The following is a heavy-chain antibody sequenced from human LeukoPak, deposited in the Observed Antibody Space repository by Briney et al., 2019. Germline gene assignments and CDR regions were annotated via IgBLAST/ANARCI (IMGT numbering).Heavy chain of an antibody. Sequence: SETLSLTCTVSGGSISSYYWSWIRQPPGKGLEWIGEINHSGSTNYNPSLKSRVTISVDTSKNQFSLKLSSVTAADTAVYYCARYSSRDYYYYMDVWGKGTTVTISS. V-gene: IGHV4-34*01. CDR2: INHSGST. CDR3: ARYSSRDYYYYMDV. J-gene: IGHJ6*03. D-gene: IGHD6-13*01. CDR1: GGSISSYY.